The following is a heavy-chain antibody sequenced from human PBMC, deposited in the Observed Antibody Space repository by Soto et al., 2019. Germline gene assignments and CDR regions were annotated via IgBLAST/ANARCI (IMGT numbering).Heavy chain of an antibody. CDR1: GGSLSSGGYS. D-gene: IGHD2-2*01. Sequence: SETLSLTCAVSGGSLSSGGYSWSWIRQPPGKGLEWIGYIYHSGSTYYNPSLKSRVTISVDRSKNQFSLKLSSVTAADTAVYYCARGDCSSTSCYSVYKLGPWGQGTLDTVSS. CDR3: ARGDCSSTSCYSVYKLGP. CDR2: IYHSGST. V-gene: IGHV4-30-2*01. J-gene: IGHJ5*02.